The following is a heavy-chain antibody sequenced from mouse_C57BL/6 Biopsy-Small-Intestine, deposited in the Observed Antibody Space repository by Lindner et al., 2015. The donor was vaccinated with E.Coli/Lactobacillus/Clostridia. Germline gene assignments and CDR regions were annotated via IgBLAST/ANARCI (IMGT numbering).Heavy chain of an antibody. CDR2: INAGNGNR. D-gene: IGHD2-2*01. CDR3: AREHYGSGNFDY. V-gene: IGHV1-84*02. CDR1: GYMFTDYP. J-gene: IGHJ4*01. Sequence: SVKVSCKASGYMFTDYPIQWVRQAPGQRLEWMGWINAGNGNRKYSQKFQGRVTITRDTSASTAYMELSSLRSEDTAVYYCAREHYGSGNFDYWGQGTLVTVSS.